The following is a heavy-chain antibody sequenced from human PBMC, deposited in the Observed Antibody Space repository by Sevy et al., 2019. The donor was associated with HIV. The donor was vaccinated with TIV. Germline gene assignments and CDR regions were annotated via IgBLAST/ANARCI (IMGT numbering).Heavy chain of an antibody. J-gene: IGHJ4*02. Sequence: GGSLRLSCATSGFIFKNYWMHWVRQVPGKGLVWVSRINSDGSSATYADSVKGRFTISRDKAKNTLFLQMNSLRAEDTAMYYCARSPNVHRGWGQGTLVTVSS. D-gene: IGHD3-10*01. CDR3: ARSPNVHRG. CDR1: GFIFKNYW. V-gene: IGHV3-74*01. CDR2: INSDGSSA.